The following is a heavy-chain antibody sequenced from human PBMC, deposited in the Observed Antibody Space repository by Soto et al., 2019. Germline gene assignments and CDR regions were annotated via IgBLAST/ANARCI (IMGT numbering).Heavy chain of an antibody. J-gene: IGHJ6*02. CDR1: GYTFTTYA. D-gene: IGHD3-10*01. CDR3: ARERNTMVRGVSRYYYYGMDV. V-gene: IGHV1-18*01. Sequence: WASVKVSCKASGYTFTTYAISWVRQAPGQGLEWMGWINVYNGNTKYAQKFQGRVTMTTDTSTSTVYMELRSLTSDDTAVYYCARERNTMVRGVSRYYYYGMDVWGQGTTVTVSS. CDR2: INVYNGNT.